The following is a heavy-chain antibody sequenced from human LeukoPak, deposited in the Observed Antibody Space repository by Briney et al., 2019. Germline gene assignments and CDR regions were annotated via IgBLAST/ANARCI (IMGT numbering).Heavy chain of an antibody. CDR1: GFTFSSYS. D-gene: IGHD4-23*01. CDR2: ISSSSSYI. V-gene: IGHV3-21*01. CDR3: ARDDGETTVVTPAFDI. Sequence: GGSLRLSCAASGFTFSSYSMNWVRQAPGKGLEGVSSISSSSSYIYYADSVKGRFTISRDNAKNSLYLQMNSLRAEDTAVYYCARDDGETTVVTPAFDIWGQGTMVTVSS. J-gene: IGHJ3*02.